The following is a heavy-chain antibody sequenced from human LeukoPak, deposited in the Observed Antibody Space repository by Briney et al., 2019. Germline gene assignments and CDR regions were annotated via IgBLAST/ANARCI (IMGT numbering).Heavy chain of an antibody. CDR1: GFTFSRYA. D-gene: IGHD1-1*01. CDR2: ISYGGSNK. V-gene: IGHV3-30-3*01. Sequence: PGGSLRPSCAASGFTFSRYAMYWVRQTPGKGLEWVAVISYGGSNKYYADSVKGRFTISRDNSKNTLYLQMNSLRADDTAVYYCATGIGYDAFDIWGQGTMVTVSS. CDR3: ATGIGYDAFDI. J-gene: IGHJ3*02.